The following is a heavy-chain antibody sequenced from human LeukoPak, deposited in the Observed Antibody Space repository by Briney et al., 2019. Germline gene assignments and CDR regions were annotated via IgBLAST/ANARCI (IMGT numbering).Heavy chain of an antibody. D-gene: IGHD3-10*01. CDR1: GGSISSYY. CDR2: IYYSGST. CDR3: ARVLGWYYYGSGSYYDAFDI. J-gene: IGHJ3*02. Sequence: SETLSLTCTVSGGSISSYYWSWIRQPPGKGLEWIGYIYYSGSTNYNPSLKSRVTISVDTSKNQFSLKLSSVTAADTAVYYCARVLGWYYYGSGSYYDAFDIWGQGTMVTVSS. V-gene: IGHV4-59*01.